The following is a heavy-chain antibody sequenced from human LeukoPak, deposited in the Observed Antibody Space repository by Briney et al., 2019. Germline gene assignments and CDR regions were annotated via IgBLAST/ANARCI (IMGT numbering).Heavy chain of an antibody. CDR1: GYTFTSYD. CDR3: ARGPPNWGYDY. Sequence: ASVKVSCKASGYTFTSYDFNWVRQATGQRPEWMGWMSPSSGDTGYAQRFQDRVTMTRNTSISTAYMELSSLRSDDTAVYYCARGPPNWGYDYWGPGTLVTVSS. CDR2: MSPSSGDT. J-gene: IGHJ4*02. D-gene: IGHD7-27*01. V-gene: IGHV1-8*01.